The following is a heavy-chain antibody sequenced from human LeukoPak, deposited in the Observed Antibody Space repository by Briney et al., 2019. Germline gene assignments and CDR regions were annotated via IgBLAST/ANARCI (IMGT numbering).Heavy chain of an antibody. D-gene: IGHD3-22*01. CDR3: AKDLRYYDGD. Sequence: GESLRLSCAAYGCTFSCYARSWVRQAPGKGLEWVSAIRGSGGSTYYADSVKGRFTSSRDNSKNTLYLQMNSLRAEDTAVYFCAKDLRYYDGDWGQGTLVTVSS. J-gene: IGHJ4*02. CDR1: GCTFSCYA. V-gene: IGHV3-23*01. CDR2: IRGSGGST.